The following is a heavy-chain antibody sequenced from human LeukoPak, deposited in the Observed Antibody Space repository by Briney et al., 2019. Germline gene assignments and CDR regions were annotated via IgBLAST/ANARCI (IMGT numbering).Heavy chain of an antibody. Sequence: GGSLRLSCAASGFTFSSYAMHWVRQAPGKGLEYVSAISSNGGSTYYANSVKGRFTISRDNSKNTLYLQMGSRRAEDMAVYYCARGVGEYCSGGSCPTANYFDYWGQGTLVTVSS. CDR3: ARGVGEYCSGGSCPTANYFDY. CDR2: ISSNGGST. V-gene: IGHV3-64*01. J-gene: IGHJ4*02. D-gene: IGHD2-15*01. CDR1: GFTFSSYA.